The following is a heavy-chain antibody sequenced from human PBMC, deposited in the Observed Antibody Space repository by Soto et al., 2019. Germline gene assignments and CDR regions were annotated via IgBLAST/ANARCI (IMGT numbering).Heavy chain of an antibody. V-gene: IGHV1-69*02. Sequence: QVQLVQSGAEVKKPGSSVKVSCKASGGTFSPYTINWVRQAPGQGLEWMGRIIPFHGVTNYAQKFQARVTITADKSTXXXXXXXXXXXXXXXXMYYCTRDWEITVSTWSFGGFWGRGTLVTVSS. CDR1: GGTFSPYT. CDR3: TRDWEITVSTWSFGGF. J-gene: IGHJ4*02. CDR2: IIPFHGVT. D-gene: IGHD3-10*01.